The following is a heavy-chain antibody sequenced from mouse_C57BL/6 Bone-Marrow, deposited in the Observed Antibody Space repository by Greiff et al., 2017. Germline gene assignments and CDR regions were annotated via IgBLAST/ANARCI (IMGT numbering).Heavy chain of an antibody. CDR3: APRYYGSSHWYFDV. CDR1: GFTFSDYG. Sequence: EVMLVESGGGLVKPGGSLKLSCAASGFTFSDYGMHWVRQAPEKGLEWVAYISSGSSTIYYADTVKGRFTISRDNAKNTLFLQMTSLRSEDTAMYYCAPRYYGSSHWYFDVWGTGTTVTVSS. CDR2: ISSGSSTI. D-gene: IGHD1-1*01. V-gene: IGHV5-17*01. J-gene: IGHJ1*03.